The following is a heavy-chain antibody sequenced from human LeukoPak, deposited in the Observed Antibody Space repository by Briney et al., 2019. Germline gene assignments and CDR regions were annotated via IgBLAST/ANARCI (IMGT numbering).Heavy chain of an antibody. CDR1: GFTFSSYT. Sequence: PGGSLRLSCAASGFTFSSYTMNWVRQAPGKGLEWVSAISGSGVGTYYADSVKGRFTISRDNSWNTLYLQMSSLRAEGTAVYYCAKDQVISGSEASDIWGQGTMVTVSS. CDR3: AKDQVISGSEASDI. J-gene: IGHJ3*02. D-gene: IGHD2-21*01. V-gene: IGHV3-23*01. CDR2: ISGSGVGT.